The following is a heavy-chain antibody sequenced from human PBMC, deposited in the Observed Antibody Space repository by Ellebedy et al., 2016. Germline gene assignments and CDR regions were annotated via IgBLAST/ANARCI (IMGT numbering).Heavy chain of an antibody. CDR2: ISAGSDTT. CDR3: YYGHYSGY. CDR1: GLNFNTFF. D-gene: IGHD4-17*01. V-gene: IGHV3-23*01. J-gene: IGHJ4*02. Sequence: GGSLRLSXTASGLNFNTFFMSWVRQAPGKGLEWFSTISAGSDTTRLADSVKGRFTISRDNSKNTLYLQMDSLTAADTAVYYCYYGHYSGYWGQGSLVTVSS.